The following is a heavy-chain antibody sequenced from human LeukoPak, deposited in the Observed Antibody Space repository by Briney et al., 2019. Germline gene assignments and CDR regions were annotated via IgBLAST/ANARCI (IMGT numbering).Heavy chain of an antibody. V-gene: IGHV1-46*01. D-gene: IGHD3-3*01. J-gene: IGHJ4*02. Sequence: ASAKVSCKASGYTFTSYFMHWVRRAPGQGLEWMGVINPSGGNRNYAQKFQGRVTMTRDTSTSTVYMELSSLRSEDTAVYYCARDPVSYDFWSGYYDYWGQGTLVTVSS. CDR1: GYTFTSYF. CDR2: INPSGGNR. CDR3: ARDPVSYDFWSGYYDY.